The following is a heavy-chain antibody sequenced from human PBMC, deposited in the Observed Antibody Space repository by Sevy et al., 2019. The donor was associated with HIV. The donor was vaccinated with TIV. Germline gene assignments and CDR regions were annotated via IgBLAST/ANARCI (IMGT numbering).Heavy chain of an antibody. Sequence: GGSLRLSCAASGFTFSDYYMSWIRQAPGKGLEWVSYITGISTYTNYADSVKGRFTVSRDNARNSLYLQMNSLRAEDTAVYYCARRGISNTWDAFDIWGQGTMVTVS. J-gene: IGHJ3*02. V-gene: IGHV3-11*06. CDR3: ARRGISNTWDAFDI. D-gene: IGHD3-3*02. CDR1: GFTFSDYY. CDR2: ITGISTYT.